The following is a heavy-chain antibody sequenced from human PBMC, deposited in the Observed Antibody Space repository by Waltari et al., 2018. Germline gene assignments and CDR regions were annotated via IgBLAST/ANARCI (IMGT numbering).Heavy chain of an antibody. D-gene: IGHD2-21*01. CDR2: IIPIFGTA. V-gene: IGHV1-69*08. Sequence: QVQLVQSGAEVKKPGSSVKVSCKASGGTFSSYAISWVRQAPGQGLEWMGRIIPIFGTANYAQKFQGRVTITADKSTSTAYMELSSLRSEDTAVYYCVRHIVVVIAHLPLNYGMDVWGQGTTVTVSS. CDR3: VRHIVVVIAHLPLNYGMDV. CDR1: GGTFSSYA. J-gene: IGHJ6*02.